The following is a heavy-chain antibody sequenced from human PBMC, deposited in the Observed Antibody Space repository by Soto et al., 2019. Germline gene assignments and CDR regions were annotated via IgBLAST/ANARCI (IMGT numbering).Heavy chain of an antibody. D-gene: IGHD6-19*01. Sequence: GGSLRLSCAASGFTFSSYAMHWVRQAPGKGLEWVAVISYDGSNKYYADSVKGRFTISRDNSKNTLYLQMNSLRAEDTAVYYCARGPGYSSGLDYWGQGTLVTVSS. CDR1: GFTFSSYA. CDR3: ARGPGYSSGLDY. V-gene: IGHV3-30-3*01. CDR2: ISYDGSNK. J-gene: IGHJ4*02.